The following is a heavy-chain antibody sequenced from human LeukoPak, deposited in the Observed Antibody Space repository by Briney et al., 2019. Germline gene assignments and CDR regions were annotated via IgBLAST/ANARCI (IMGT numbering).Heavy chain of an antibody. CDR1: ANTFSDYY. CDR3: AIKRIRGNPFDF. CDR2: FHPSSDAA. J-gene: IGHJ4*02. D-gene: IGHD2/OR15-2a*01. Sequence: ASVEVSCTASANTFSDYYVHWVRQAPGQGLQWMGWFHPSSDAAGYAQRFQGRVSMTRDTSFSTAYMQLTGLRSDDTATYYCAIKRIRGNPFDFWGQGTLVTVSS. V-gene: IGHV1-2*02.